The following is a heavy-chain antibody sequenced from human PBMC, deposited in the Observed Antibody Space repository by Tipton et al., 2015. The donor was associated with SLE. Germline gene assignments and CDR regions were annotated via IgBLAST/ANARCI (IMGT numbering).Heavy chain of an antibody. Sequence: TLSLTCTVSGGSISSSSYYWGWIRQPPGKGLEWIGSIYYSGSTDYNPSLKSRVTISVDTSKNQFSLKLSSVTAADTAVYYCAGGAVLIQDKSWFDPWGQGTLVTVSS. V-gene: IGHV4-39*07. J-gene: IGHJ5*02. CDR3: AGGAVLIQDKSWFDP. D-gene: IGHD2-21*01. CDR1: GGSISSSSYY. CDR2: IYYSGST.